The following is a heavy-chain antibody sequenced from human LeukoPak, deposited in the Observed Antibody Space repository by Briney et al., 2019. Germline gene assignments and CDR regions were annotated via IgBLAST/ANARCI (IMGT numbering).Heavy chain of an antibody. D-gene: IGHD6-19*01. CDR1: GGTFSNYA. CDR2: FIPVFGPA. J-gene: IGHJ4*02. Sequence: SVKVSCKASGGTFSNYAVSWVRQAPGQGLEWMGGFIPVFGPANYAQKFQGRVTITADESTSTAYMELSSLRSEDTAVYYCARAGEVYNSGSYLEYWGQGTLVTVSP. V-gene: IGHV1-69*13. CDR3: ARAGEVYNSGSYLEY.